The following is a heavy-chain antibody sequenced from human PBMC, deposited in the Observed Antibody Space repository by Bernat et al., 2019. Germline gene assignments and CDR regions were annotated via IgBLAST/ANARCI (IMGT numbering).Heavy chain of an antibody. J-gene: IGHJ6*04. V-gene: IGHV3-33*01. CDR3: ARVSLYGAPASAMDV. CDR2: IWHDGSNE. Sequence: QVQLVESGGGVVQPERSLTLSCEASKFTFSSYGMHWVRQAPGKGLEWVAVIWHDGSNENYADSVKGRFTISRDNSKNTLYLQMNNLRAEDTAVYYCARVSLYGAPASAMDVWGKGTTVTVSS. CDR1: KFTFSSYG. D-gene: IGHD4-17*01.